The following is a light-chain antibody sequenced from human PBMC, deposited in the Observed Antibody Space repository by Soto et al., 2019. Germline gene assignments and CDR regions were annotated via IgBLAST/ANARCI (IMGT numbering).Light chain of an antibody. J-gene: IGKJ1*01. CDR3: QQDGSLSWT. CDR2: GAS. Sequence: DIVLTQSPGTLSLSPGQRATLSCRASQSVSSNYLAWYQQRPGQAPRLLSYGASTRATGVPDRFSGSGSGTDFALTISRLEPEDFAVYYCQQDGSLSWTFGQGTKVEIK. CDR1: QSVSSNY. V-gene: IGKV3-20*01.